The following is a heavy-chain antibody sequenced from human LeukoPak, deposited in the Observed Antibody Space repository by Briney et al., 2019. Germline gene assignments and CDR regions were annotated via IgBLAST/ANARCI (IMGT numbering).Heavy chain of an antibody. CDR2: ICPGDSDT. V-gene: IGHV5-51*01. CDR3: AKVFGSGTYYNPFDS. J-gene: IGHJ4*02. Sequence: GESLKISCKASGYHFFTYWIAWVRQMPGKGLEWMGIICPGDSDTRYSPSFEGQVTISADKSISTAYLQWSSLEASDTAIYFCAKVFGSGTYYNPFDSWGQGTLVTVSS. CDR1: GYHFFTYW. D-gene: IGHD3-10*01.